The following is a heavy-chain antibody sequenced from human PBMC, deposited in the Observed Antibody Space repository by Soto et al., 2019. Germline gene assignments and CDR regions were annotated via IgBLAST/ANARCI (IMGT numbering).Heavy chain of an antibody. J-gene: IGHJ4*02. V-gene: IGHV4-30-4*01. CDR3: ARVVSSSWLNYFDY. CDR1: GGSISSGDYY. CDR2: IYYSGST. Sequence: QVQLQESGPGLVTPSQTLSLTCTVSGGSISSGDYYWSGIRQPPGKGLEWIGYIYYSGSTYYNPSVTSRVTIAVDTSKSEFALKMSSVIAVDTAVYYCARVVSSSWLNYFDYWGQGTLVTDST. D-gene: IGHD6-13*01.